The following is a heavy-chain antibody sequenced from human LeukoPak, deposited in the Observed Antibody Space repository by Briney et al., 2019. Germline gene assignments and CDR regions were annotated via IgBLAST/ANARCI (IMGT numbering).Heavy chain of an antibody. CDR3: ARGPIRGSGSYGLRRNWFDP. CDR1: GYTFTSYD. CDR2: MNPNSGNT. Sequence: GASVKVSCKASGYTFTSYDINWVRQATGQGLELMGWMNPNSGNTGYAQKFQGRVTMTRNTSISTAYMELSSLRSEDTAVYYCARGPIRGSGSYGLRRNWFDPWGQGTLVTVSS. D-gene: IGHD3-10*01. J-gene: IGHJ5*02. V-gene: IGHV1-8*02.